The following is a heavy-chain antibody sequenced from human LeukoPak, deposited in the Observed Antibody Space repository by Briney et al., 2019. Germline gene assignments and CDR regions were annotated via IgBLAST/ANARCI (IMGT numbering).Heavy chain of an antibody. Sequence: GGSLRLSCAASGFTFSSYNMNWLRQAPGKGLEWVCSICDSGSSICYGDSVKGLFTISRDGIKNTLFLQIYSPRAEDTGVYNCVQGEGVVGATVLSSEHWGQGTLVTVSS. D-gene: IGHD1-26*01. J-gene: IGHJ1*01. CDR1: GFTFSSYN. V-gene: IGHV3-23*01. CDR2: ICDSGSSI. CDR3: VQGEGVVGATVLSSEH.